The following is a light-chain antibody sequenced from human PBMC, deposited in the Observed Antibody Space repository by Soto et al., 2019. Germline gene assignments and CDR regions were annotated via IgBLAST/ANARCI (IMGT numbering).Light chain of an antibody. CDR2: LYSDGSH. Sequence: QPVLTQSPSASASLGASVKLTCTLSSGHNTYAIAWHQQQPEKGPRFLMRLYSDGSHSKGDGIPDRFSGSSSGAERYLTISSLQSEDEADYYCQTWGTGIVVFGGGTKLTVL. V-gene: IGLV4-69*01. CDR1: SGHNTYA. CDR3: QTWGTGIVV. J-gene: IGLJ2*01.